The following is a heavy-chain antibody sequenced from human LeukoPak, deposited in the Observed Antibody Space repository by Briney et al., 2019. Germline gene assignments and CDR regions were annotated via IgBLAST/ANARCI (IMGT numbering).Heavy chain of an antibody. CDR3: ATYYYYGSGSYDSWDY. V-gene: IGHV3-23*01. CDR1: GFTFSSYA. CDR2: ISGSGGST. Sequence: GGSLRLSCAASGFTFSSYAMSWVRQAPGKGLEWVSAISGSGGSTSYADSVKGRFTISRDNSKNTLYLQMNSLRAEDTAVYYCATYYYYGSGSYDSWDYWGRGTLVTVSS. J-gene: IGHJ4*02. D-gene: IGHD3-10*01.